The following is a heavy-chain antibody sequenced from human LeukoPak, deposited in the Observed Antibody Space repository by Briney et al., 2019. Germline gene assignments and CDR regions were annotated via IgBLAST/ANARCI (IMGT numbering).Heavy chain of an antibody. Sequence: GGSLRLSCTPPGFTFGDYAMSWFRQAPGKGLEWVGFIRSKTFGGTTEYAASVKGRFSMSRDDSKSVASLQMNSLKIEDTAVYYCTRDLWWELQPGLPSDSFHIWGQGTLVTVSS. CDR2: IRSKTFGGTT. CDR1: GFTFGDYA. V-gene: IGHV3-49*03. D-gene: IGHD1-26*01. J-gene: IGHJ3*02. CDR3: TRDLWWELQPGLPSDSFHI.